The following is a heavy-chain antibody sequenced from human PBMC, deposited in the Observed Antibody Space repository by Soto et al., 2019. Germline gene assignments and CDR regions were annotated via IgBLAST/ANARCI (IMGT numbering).Heavy chain of an antibody. CDR2: LNSGGTTA. CDR1: GFTLCSSW. V-gene: IGHV3-74*01. Sequence: GGSLRLSCAASGFTLCSSWMHWVRQAPGKGLMWISRLNSGGTTANYAVSVSGRFTISRDNAKNTLYLQLNSLSDEDTAVYYCARGVPGYYAVDVWGQGTTVTVSS. CDR3: ARGVPGYYAVDV. J-gene: IGHJ6*02.